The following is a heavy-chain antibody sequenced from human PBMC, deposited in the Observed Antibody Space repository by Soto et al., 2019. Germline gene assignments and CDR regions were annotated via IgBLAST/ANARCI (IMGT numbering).Heavy chain of an antibody. D-gene: IGHD2-2*01. CDR2: INPSGGST. J-gene: IGHJ4*02. V-gene: IGHV1-46*03. CDR3: ARDFVVVPSALYYFDY. CDR1: GYTFTSYY. Sequence: ASVKVSCKASGYTFTSYYMHWVRQAPGQGLEWMGIINPSGGSTSYAQKFQGRITMTRDTSTSTVYMELSSLRSEDTAVYFCARDFVVVPSALYYFDYWGQGTLVTVSS.